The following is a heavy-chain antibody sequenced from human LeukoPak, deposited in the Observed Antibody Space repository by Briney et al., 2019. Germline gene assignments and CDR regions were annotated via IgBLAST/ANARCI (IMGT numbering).Heavy chain of an antibody. Sequence: GGSLRLSCAASGFTFSSYSMNWVRQAPGKGLEWVSSISSSSSYIYYADSVKGRFTISRDNAKNSLYLQMNSLRAEDTALYYCARGSSSWRLFDYWGQGTLVTVSS. D-gene: IGHD6-13*01. J-gene: IGHJ4*02. CDR1: GFTFSSYS. CDR3: ARGSSSWRLFDY. CDR2: ISSSSSYI. V-gene: IGHV3-21*04.